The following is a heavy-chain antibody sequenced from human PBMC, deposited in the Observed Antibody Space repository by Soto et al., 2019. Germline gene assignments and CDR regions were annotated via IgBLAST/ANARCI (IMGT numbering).Heavy chain of an antibody. D-gene: IGHD7-27*01. V-gene: IGHV4-39*01. CDR3: ARHSGEADPYYYYGMDV. CDR2: IYYSGST. J-gene: IGHJ6*02. Sequence: SETLSLTCTVSGGSISSSSYYWGWIRQPPGKGLEWIGSIYYSGSTYYNPSLQSRVTISVDTSKNQFSLKLSSVTAADTAVYYCARHSGEADPYYYYGMDVWGQGTTVTVSS. CDR1: GGSISSSSYY.